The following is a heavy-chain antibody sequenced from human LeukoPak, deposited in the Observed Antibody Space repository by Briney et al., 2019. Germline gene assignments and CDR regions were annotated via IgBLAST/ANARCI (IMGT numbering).Heavy chain of an antibody. CDR3: ARDPITYYYGAGRRYYYCGMDV. D-gene: IGHD3-10*01. J-gene: IGHJ6*02. Sequence: SSETLSFACTVSAGSISTYYWSWIRQPPGKGLEWIGYIYYSGSTNYNNSLKSGVTISVDTSKNQFSLKLGSVTGADTAVYYCARDPITYYYGAGRRYYYCGMDVWGQGTTVTVSS. V-gene: IGHV4-59*01. CDR1: AGSISTYY. CDR2: IYYSGST.